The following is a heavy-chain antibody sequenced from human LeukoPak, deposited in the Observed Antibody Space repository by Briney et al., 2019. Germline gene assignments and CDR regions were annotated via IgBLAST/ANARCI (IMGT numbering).Heavy chain of an antibody. CDR1: GFTFSSYG. J-gene: IGHJ4*02. CDR3: AKCRESSRGWYWFDY. Sequence: GGSLRLSCVASGFTFSSYGMHWVRQAPGKGLEWVDYVDSVRGRFTISRDNSKNTLYLQLNSLRAEDTAVYYCAKCRESSRGWYWFDYWGQGTLVTVSS. D-gene: IGHD6-19*01. V-gene: IGHV3-30*02.